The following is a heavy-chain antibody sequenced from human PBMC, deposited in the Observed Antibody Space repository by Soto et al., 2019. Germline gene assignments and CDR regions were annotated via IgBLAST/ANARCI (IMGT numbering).Heavy chain of an antibody. Sequence: QVQVVESGGGVVQPGRSLRLSCAASGFTFSNYAMHWVRQAPGKGLEWVAVISYDGSNKYYADSVKGLLTISRDNSTNTVYLQLNSLRAEDTAVYFCARAGFNYYFDSWGLGTLVTVSS. CDR3: ARAGFNYYFDS. V-gene: IGHV3-30-3*01. J-gene: IGHJ4*02. CDR1: GFTFSNYA. CDR2: ISYDGSNK.